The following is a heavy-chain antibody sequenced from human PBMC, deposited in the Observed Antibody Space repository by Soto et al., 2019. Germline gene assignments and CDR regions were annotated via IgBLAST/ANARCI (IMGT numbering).Heavy chain of an antibody. CDR2: INPGGVST. V-gene: IGHV1-46*01. Sequence: QVQLVQSGAEVKKPGASVEVACKASVYTFTTYYIQWVRHAPGQGLEWMGVINPGGVSTKSAQKFQDRLTMTSDTSTGTVYMDLSSLRSQDTAVYFCARGRNGDQVGYWYLDLWGRGILFTVS. CDR1: VYTFTTYY. D-gene: IGHD4-17*01. CDR3: ARGRNGDQVGYWYLDL. J-gene: IGHJ2*01.